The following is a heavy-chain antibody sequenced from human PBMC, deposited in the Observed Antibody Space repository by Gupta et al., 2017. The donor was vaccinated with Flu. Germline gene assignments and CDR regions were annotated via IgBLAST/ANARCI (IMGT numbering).Heavy chain of an antibody. V-gene: IGHV3-33*01. CDR3: ARGPNRASADYYYKLGYFGF. Sequence: QEQLVESGGGAVQPGSSLRLSCAASGYTLTRNGMHWVRQAPGKGLEWVAFIWYDGSNEYYAESVKGRFIISRDVAKNTVYLQMNSLRGEDTAMYYCARGPNRASADYYYKLGYFGFWGRGTLVTVSS. CDR1: GYTLTRNG. D-gene: IGHD3-22*01. J-gene: IGHJ2*01. CDR2: IWYDGSNE.